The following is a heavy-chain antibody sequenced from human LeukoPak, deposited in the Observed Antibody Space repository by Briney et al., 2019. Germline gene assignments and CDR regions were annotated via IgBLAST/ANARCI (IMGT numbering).Heavy chain of an antibody. CDR3: ASQYGSGSYYNYYGMDV. D-gene: IGHD3-10*01. CDR2: SIPILGIA. V-gene: IGHV1-69*04. J-gene: IGHJ6*02. CDR1: GGTFSSYA. Sequence: SVKVSCKASGGTFSSYAISWVRQPPGQGLEWVGRSIPILGIANYAQKFQGRVTITADKSTSTAYMELSSLRSEDTAVYYCASQYGSGSYYNYYGMDVWGQGTTVTVSS.